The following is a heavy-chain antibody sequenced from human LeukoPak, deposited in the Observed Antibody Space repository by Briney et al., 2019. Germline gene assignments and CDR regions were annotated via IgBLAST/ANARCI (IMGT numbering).Heavy chain of an antibody. CDR1: GGSISSSSYY. Sequence: SETLSLTCTVSGGSISSSSYYWGWIRQPPGKGLEWIGSIYYSGSTYYNPSLKSRVTISVDTSKNQFSLKLSSVTAADTAVYYCARHKYFPDPYFDYWGQGTLVTVSS. J-gene: IGHJ4*02. D-gene: IGHD3-9*01. CDR2: IYYSGST. CDR3: ARHKYFPDPYFDY. V-gene: IGHV4-39*01.